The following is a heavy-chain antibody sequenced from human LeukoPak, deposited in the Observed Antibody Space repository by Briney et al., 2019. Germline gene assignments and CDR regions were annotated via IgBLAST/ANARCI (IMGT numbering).Heavy chain of an antibody. CDR3: ARGNGDYSLLDYYYYMDV. Sequence: ASVKVSCKASGYTFTSYGISWVRQAPGQGLEWMGWISAYNGNTNYAQKLQGRVTMTTDTSTSTAYMELRSLRSDDTAVYYCARGNGDYSLLDYYYYMDVWGKGTTVTVSS. D-gene: IGHD4-17*01. CDR2: ISAYNGNT. V-gene: IGHV1-18*01. J-gene: IGHJ6*03. CDR1: GYTFTSYG.